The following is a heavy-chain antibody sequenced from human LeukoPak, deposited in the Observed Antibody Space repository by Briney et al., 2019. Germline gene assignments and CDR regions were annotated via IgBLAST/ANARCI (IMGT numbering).Heavy chain of an antibody. J-gene: IGHJ5*02. CDR1: GFTFSSYD. D-gene: IGHD2-15*01. CDR3: TRGPYCSGGSCYSLGKFDP. V-gene: IGHV3-23*01. CDR2: ISGSGGST. Sequence: GRSLRVSCAASGFTFSSYDMSWVRQAPGKGPEWVSAISGSGGSTYYADSVKGRFTISRDNSKNTLYLQMNSLRAEDTAVYYCTRGPYCSGGSCYSLGKFDPWGQGTLVTVSS.